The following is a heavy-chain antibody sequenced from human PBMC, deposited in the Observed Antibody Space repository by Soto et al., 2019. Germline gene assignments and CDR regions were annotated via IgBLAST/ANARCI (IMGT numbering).Heavy chain of an antibody. CDR3: ARLFAGLRYFDWPGDY. V-gene: IGHV1-3*01. CDR1: GYTFTGYA. CDR2: INAGNGNT. J-gene: IGHJ4*02. Sequence: GASVKVSCKASGYTFTGYAMHWVRQAPGQRLEWMGWINAGNGNTKYSQKFQGRVTITRDTSASTAYMELSSLRSEDTAVYYCARLFAGLRYFDWPGDYWGQGTLVTVSS. D-gene: IGHD3-9*01.